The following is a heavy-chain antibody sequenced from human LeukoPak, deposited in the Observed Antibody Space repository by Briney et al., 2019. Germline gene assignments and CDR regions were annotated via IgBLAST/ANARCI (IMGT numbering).Heavy chain of an antibody. Sequence: ASVKVSCKASGYTFTGYYMHWVRQAPGQGLEWMGWINPNSGGTNYAQKFQGRVTTTRDTSISTAYMELSRLRSDDTAVYYCARDVTGSSWVAYYYYYYMDVWGKGTTVTVSS. CDR2: INPNSGGT. V-gene: IGHV1-2*02. CDR1: GYTFTGYY. CDR3: ARDVTGSSWVAYYYYYYMDV. J-gene: IGHJ6*03. D-gene: IGHD6-13*01.